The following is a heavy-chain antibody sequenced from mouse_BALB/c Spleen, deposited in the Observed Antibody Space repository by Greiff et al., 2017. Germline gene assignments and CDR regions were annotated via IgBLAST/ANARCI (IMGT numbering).Heavy chain of an antibody. CDR2: IYPGSGNT. V-gene: IGHV1-84*02. J-gene: IGHJ1*01. CDR3: ARGYGGSYGWYFDV. CDR1: GYTFTDYY. Sequence: VQLQQSGPELVKPGASVKISCKASGYTFTDYYINWVKQKPGQGLEWIGWIYPGSGNTKYNEKFKGKATLTVDTSSSTAYLQLSSLTSEDTAVYFCARGYGGSYGWYFDVWGAGTTVTVSS. D-gene: IGHD1-1*01.